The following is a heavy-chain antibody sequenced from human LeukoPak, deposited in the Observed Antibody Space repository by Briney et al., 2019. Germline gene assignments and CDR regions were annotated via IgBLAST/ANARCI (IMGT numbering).Heavy chain of an antibody. D-gene: IGHD2-2*01. Sequence: ASVKVSCKASGYTFTSYDINWVRQATGQGLEWMGWMNPNSGNTGYAQKFQGRVTITRNTSISTAYMELSSLRSEDTAVYYCARGLMSGWGIVPAANWFDPWGQGTLVTVSS. CDR1: GYTFTSYD. J-gene: IGHJ5*02. V-gene: IGHV1-8*03. CDR2: MNPNSGNT. CDR3: ARGLMSGWGIVPAANWFDP.